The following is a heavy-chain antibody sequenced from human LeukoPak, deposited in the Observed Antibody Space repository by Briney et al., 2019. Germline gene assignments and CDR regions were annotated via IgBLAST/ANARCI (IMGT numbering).Heavy chain of an antibody. D-gene: IGHD3-22*01. CDR3: AKGYYYDSGGYYQHFDH. CDR2: ISYDGSNQ. V-gene: IGHV3-30*18. CDR1: GFTFSNYG. Sequence: GGSLRLSCAASGFTFSNYGMHWVRQAPGKGLEWVALISYDGSNQYYADSVKGRFTISRDNSKSTLYLQMNSLRPEDTAVYYCAKGYYYDSGGYYQHFDHWGQGTLVTVSS. J-gene: IGHJ4*02.